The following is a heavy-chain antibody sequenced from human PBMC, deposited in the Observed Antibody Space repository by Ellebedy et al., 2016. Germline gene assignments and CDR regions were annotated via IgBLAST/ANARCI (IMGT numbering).Heavy chain of an antibody. CDR3: ARRKDSQGYFDY. D-gene: IGHD2-15*01. CDR1: GGSISSYY. V-gene: IGHV4-59*08. CDR2: IYYSGST. Sequence: SETLSLTCTVSGGSISSYYWSWIRQPPGKGLEWIGYIYYSGSTNYNPSLKSRVTISVDTSKNQFSLKLSSVTAADTAVYYCARRKDSQGYFDYWGQGTLVTVSS. J-gene: IGHJ4*02.